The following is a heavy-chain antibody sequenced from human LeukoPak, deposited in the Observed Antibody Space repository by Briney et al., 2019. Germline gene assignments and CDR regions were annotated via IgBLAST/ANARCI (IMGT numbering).Heavy chain of an antibody. CDR1: GYTFTSYG. D-gene: IGHD3-9*01. J-gene: IGHJ1*01. CDR3: ARDSSEFRSLIFH. Sequence: ASVKVSCKASGYTFTSYGISWVRQAPGQGLEWMGWISAYSGDTNYAQKFQGRATMTTDTSTSTAYMELRSLSSDDTAVYYCARDSSEFRSLIFHWGQGTLVTVSS. V-gene: IGHV1-18*01. CDR2: ISAYSGDT.